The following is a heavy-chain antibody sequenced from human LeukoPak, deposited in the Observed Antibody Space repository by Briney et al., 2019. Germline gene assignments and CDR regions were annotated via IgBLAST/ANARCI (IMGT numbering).Heavy chain of an antibody. CDR3: ARGPGVVYSSSWYGSFAFDI. D-gene: IGHD6-13*01. CDR2: IYHSGST. J-gene: IGHJ3*02. Sequence: SETLSLTCTVSGGSISSGGYYWSWIRQPPGKGLEWIGYIYHSGSTYYNPSLKSRVTISVDRSKNQFSLKLSSVTAADTAVYYCARGPGVVYSSSWYGSFAFDIWGQGTMVTVSS. V-gene: IGHV4-30-2*01. CDR1: GGSISSGGYY.